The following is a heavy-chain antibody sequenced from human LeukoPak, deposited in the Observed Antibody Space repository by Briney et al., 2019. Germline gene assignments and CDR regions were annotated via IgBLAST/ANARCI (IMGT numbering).Heavy chain of an antibody. J-gene: IGHJ4*02. D-gene: IGHD2-2*01. V-gene: IGHV3-23*01. CDR3: AARPLMPPRFDY. CDR1: GFTFSSYP. Sequence: KAGGSLRLSCAGSGFTFSSYPMSWVRQAPGKGLEWVLAISNGGGTTYYADSVRGRFSISRDNSKSTLYLQMSSLRAEDTAIYYCAARPLMPPRFDYWGQGTLVTVSS. CDR2: ISNGGGTT.